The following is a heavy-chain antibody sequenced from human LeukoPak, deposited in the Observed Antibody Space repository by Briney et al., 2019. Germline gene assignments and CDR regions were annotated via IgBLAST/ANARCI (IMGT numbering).Heavy chain of an antibody. CDR3: ARELITIFGVVTPFGYFDY. V-gene: IGHV4-34*01. J-gene: IGHJ4*02. CDR2: INHSGST. CDR1: GGSISSYY. Sequence: SETLSLTCTVSGGSISSYYWSWIRQPPGKGLEWIGEINHSGSTNYNPSLKSRVTISVDTSKNQFSLKLSSVTAADTAVYYCARELITIFGVVTPFGYFDYWGQGTLVTVSS. D-gene: IGHD3-3*01.